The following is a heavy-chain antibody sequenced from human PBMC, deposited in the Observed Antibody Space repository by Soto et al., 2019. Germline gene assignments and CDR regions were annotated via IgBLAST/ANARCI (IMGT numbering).Heavy chain of an antibody. Sequence: GASVKVSCKASGYTFTSYDINWVRQATGQGLEWMGWMNPNSGNTGHAQKFQGRVTMTRNTSISTAYMELSSLRSEDTAVYYCARSPRVTHAYWGQGTLVTVSS. V-gene: IGHV1-8*01. CDR3: ARSPRVTHAY. CDR1: GYTFTSYD. J-gene: IGHJ4*02. D-gene: IGHD2-21*02. CDR2: MNPNSGNT.